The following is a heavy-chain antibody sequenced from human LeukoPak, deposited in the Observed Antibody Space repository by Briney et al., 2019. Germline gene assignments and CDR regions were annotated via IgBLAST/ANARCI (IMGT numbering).Heavy chain of an antibody. CDR3: ARDKVYYYGSGRDLYYFDY. D-gene: IGHD3-10*01. J-gene: IGHJ4*02. CDR2: IYYTGTT. CDR1: GGSVSSGSYD. V-gene: IGHV4-61*01. Sequence: KASETLSLTCTVSGGSVSSGSYDWGWIRQRPGKGLEWIVYIYYTGTTNYNPSLKIRLTISVDTSKHHFSLNLTSVTAPDTAVYYCARDKVYYYGSGRDLYYFDYRAREPWSPSPQ.